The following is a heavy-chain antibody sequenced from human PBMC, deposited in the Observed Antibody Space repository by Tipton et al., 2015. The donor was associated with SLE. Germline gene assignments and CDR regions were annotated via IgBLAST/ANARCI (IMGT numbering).Heavy chain of an antibody. V-gene: IGHV3-69-1*02. Sequence: GSLRLSCTGSGFIFNNYAINWVRQAPGKGLEWVSSIDILSDFSHADSVKGRFTVSRDKAKNSVFLQMDSLRVEDTGVYYCARSGPTLHAFDIWGQGTMVTVSS. J-gene: IGHJ3*02. CDR2: IDILSDF. D-gene: IGHD3-10*01. CDR3: ARSGPTLHAFDI. CDR1: GFIFNNYA.